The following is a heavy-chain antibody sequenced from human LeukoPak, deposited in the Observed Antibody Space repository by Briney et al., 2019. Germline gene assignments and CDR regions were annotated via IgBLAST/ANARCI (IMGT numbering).Heavy chain of an antibody. D-gene: IGHD4-23*01. J-gene: IGHJ4*02. V-gene: IGHV3-53*01. CDR2: IYSGGST. CDR1: GFTFSSNY. CDR3: ARDPIPAYGGNSPHFDY. Sequence: PGGSLRLSCAASGFTFSSNYMSWVRQAPGKGLEWVSVIYSGGSTYYADSVKGRFTISRDNSKNTLYLQMNSLRAEDTAVYYCARDPIPAYGGNSPHFDYWGQGTLVTVSS.